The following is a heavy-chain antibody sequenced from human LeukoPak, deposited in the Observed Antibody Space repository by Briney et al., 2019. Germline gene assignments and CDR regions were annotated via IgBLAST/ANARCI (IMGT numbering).Heavy chain of an antibody. D-gene: IGHD1-20*01. J-gene: IGHJ3*02. V-gene: IGHV1-46*01. CDR1: GYTFTSYY. CDR3: ARAYNWNDVGGAFDI. CDR2: INPSGGST. Sequence: ASVKVSCKASGYTFTSYYMHWVRQAPGQGLEWMGIINPSGGSTSYAQKFQGRVTMTRDMSTSTVYMELSSLRSEDTGVYYCARAYNWNDVGGAFDIWGQGTMVTVSS.